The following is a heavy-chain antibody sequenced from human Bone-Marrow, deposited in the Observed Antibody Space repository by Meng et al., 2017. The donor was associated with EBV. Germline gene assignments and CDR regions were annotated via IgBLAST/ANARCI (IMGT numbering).Heavy chain of an antibody. D-gene: IGHD2-2*01. CDR3: ASSDCSSTSCYPRY. V-gene: IGHV4-30-2*01. CDR2: IYHSGST. J-gene: IGHJ4*02. Sequence: QLHLQESGSGLVKPSQTLSLTCAVSGGSISSGGYSWSWIRQPPGKGLEWIGYIYHSGSTYYNPSLKSRVTISVDRSKNQFSLKLSSVTAADTAVYYCASSDCSSTSCYPRYWGQGTLVTVSS. CDR1: GGSISSGGYS.